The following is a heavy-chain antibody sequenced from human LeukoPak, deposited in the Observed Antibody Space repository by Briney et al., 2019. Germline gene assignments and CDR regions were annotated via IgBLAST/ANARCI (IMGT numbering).Heavy chain of an antibody. Sequence: ASVKVSCKASGYTFTSYGISWVRQAPGQGLEWVGWISAYNGNTNYAQKLQGRVTMTTNTTTSTAYMELRSLRSDDAAVYYCARYYYGSGSYYNRLDYWGQGTLVTVSS. CDR3: ARYYYGSGSYYNRLDY. J-gene: IGHJ4*02. D-gene: IGHD3-10*01. CDR2: ISAYNGNT. V-gene: IGHV1-18*01. CDR1: GYTFTSYG.